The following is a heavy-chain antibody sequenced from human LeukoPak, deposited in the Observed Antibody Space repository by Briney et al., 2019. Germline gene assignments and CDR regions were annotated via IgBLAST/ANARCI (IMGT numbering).Heavy chain of an antibody. CDR3: ARDTGYSSGGDAFDI. CDR1: GFTFSRQG. V-gene: IGHV3-30*03. J-gene: IGHJ3*02. Sequence: GGSLRLSCAASGFTFSRQGMHWVRQAPGKGLEWVAVISYDASNKYYADSVKGRFSISRDNSKNTLYLQMNSLRAEDTAVYYCARDTGYSSGGDAFDIWGQGTMVTVSS. D-gene: IGHD6-19*01. CDR2: ISYDASNK.